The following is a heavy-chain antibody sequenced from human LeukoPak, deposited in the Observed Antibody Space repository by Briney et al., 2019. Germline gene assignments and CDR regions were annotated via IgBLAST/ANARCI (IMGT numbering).Heavy chain of an antibody. CDR2: IISSGYI. CDR3: ARDRYCTSSTCYVEIDY. Sequence: GGSLGLSCAASGFTFSDYTRNGVRQTPGKGLEWVSSIISSGYIYYADSVKGRFTISRDNAKSSLYLQMNSLRAEDTAVYYCARDRYCTSSTCYVEIDYWGQGTLVTVSS. V-gene: IGHV3-69-1*01. J-gene: IGHJ4*02. D-gene: IGHD2-2*01. CDR1: GFTFSDYT.